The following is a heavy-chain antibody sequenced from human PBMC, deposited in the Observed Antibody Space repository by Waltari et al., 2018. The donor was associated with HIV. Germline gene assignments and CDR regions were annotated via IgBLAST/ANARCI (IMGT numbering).Heavy chain of an antibody. J-gene: IGHJ4*02. CDR1: GYTLTGYY. V-gene: IGHV1-2*02. CDR3: ARETFPMVRGPKGY. Sequence: VQLVQSGAEVKKPGATVKYTCKASGYTLTGYYMHWVRQAPGQGLEWMGWINPNSGGTNYAQKFQGRVTMTRDTSISTAYMELSRLRSDDTAVYYCARETFPMVRGPKGYWGQGTLVTVSS. CDR2: INPNSGGT. D-gene: IGHD3-10*01.